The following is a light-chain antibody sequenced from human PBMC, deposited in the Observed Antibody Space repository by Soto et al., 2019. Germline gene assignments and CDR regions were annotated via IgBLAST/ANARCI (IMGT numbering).Light chain of an antibody. Sequence: DIVISQAPDSLAASLLDSATINCKSSLSLLYDSNNKNYLAWYQQKPGQPPKLLIYWASMRESGVPDRFSGSGSGTDFTLTITSLQAEDVAVYYCQQYYSLPLTFGGGTKVDIK. J-gene: IGKJ4*01. CDR1: LSLLYDSNNKNY. CDR3: QQYYSLPLT. CDR2: WAS. V-gene: IGKV4-1*01.